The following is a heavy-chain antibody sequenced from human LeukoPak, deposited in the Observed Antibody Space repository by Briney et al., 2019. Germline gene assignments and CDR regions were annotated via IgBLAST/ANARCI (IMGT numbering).Heavy chain of an antibody. Sequence: PSETLSLTCNVSGDSISSSSYYWGWIRQPPGKGLEWIGNIYHTGSTFYNPSLRSRVTISVDTSKNQFFLKLTSVSAADTAVYYCARAIEVGAMTPFDYWGQGTLVTVSS. V-gene: IGHV4-39*01. J-gene: IGHJ4*02. CDR1: GDSISSSSYY. CDR2: IYHTGST. CDR3: ARAIEVGAMTPFDY. D-gene: IGHD1-26*01.